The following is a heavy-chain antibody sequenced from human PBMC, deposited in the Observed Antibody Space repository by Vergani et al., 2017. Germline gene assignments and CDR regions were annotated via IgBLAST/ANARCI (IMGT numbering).Heavy chain of an antibody. D-gene: IGHD3-3*01. CDR1: GYTFTGYY. Sequence: QVQLVQSGAEVKKPGASVKVSCKASGYTFTGYYMHWVRQAPGQGLEWMGWINPNSGGTNYAQKFQGRVTMTRDTSISTAYMELSRLRSDDTAVYYCARGTGDDFWSGYPPHWCDPWGQGTLVTVSS. J-gene: IGHJ5*02. CDR2: INPNSGGT. CDR3: ARGTGDDFWSGYPPHWCDP. V-gene: IGHV1-2*02.